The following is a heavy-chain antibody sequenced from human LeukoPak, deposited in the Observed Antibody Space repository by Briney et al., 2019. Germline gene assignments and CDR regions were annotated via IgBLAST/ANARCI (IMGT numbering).Heavy chain of an antibody. CDR2: IYTSGST. V-gene: IGHV4-61*02. J-gene: IGHJ6*02. CDR3: ARETDDSSGYSYPYYYYGMDV. CDR1: GGSISSGSYY. D-gene: IGHD3-22*01. Sequence: SQTLSLTCTVSGGSISSGSYYWSWIRQPAGKGLGWIGRIYTSGSTNYNPSLKSRVTISVDTSKNQFSLKLSSVTAADTAVYYCARETDDSSGYSYPYYYYGMDVWGQGTTVTVSS.